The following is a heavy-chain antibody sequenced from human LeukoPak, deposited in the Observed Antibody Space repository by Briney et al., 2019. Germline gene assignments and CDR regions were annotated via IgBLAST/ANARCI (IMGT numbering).Heavy chain of an antibody. CDR1: GFTFSSYT. D-gene: IGHD3-16*02. Sequence: GGSLRLSCAASGFTFSSYTMNWVRQAPGKGLEWVSSISITSDYIYYAGSVKGRFTVSRDNSKNTLYLQINSLRAEDTALYYCAKESGYSPSYYFDYWGQGTLVTVSS. J-gene: IGHJ4*02. CDR2: ISITSDYI. CDR3: AKESGYSPSYYFDY. V-gene: IGHV3-21*04.